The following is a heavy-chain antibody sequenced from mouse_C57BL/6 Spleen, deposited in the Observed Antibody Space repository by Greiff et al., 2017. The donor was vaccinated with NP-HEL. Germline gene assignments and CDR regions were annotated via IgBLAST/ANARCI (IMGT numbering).Heavy chain of an antibody. J-gene: IGHJ2*01. V-gene: IGHV1-15*01. Sequence: QVQLKESGAELVRPGASVTLSCKASGYTFTDYEMHWVKQTPVHGLEWIGAIDPETGGTAYNQKFKGKAILTADKSSSTAYMELRSLTSEDSAVYYCTGGHYGTLDYWGQGTTLTVSS. CDR3: TGGHYGTLDY. D-gene: IGHD1-1*01. CDR1: GYTFTDYE. CDR2: IDPETGGT.